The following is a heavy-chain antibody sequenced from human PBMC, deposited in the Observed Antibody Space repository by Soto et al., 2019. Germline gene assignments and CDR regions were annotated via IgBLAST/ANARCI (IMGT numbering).Heavy chain of an antibody. D-gene: IGHD1-26*01. J-gene: IGHJ4*02. CDR3: AEEEAGASDY. CDR1: GFNFINYA. V-gene: IGHV3-23*01. CDR2: ISDSADNT. Sequence: EVQLLESGGGLVQPGESLRLSCAASGFNFINYAMAWVRQAPGKGLEWLAAISDSADNTYYAGSVKGRFSISRDNSKNHLYLQMNSLSADDTDVYYCAEEEAGASDYWGQGTLVTVSS.